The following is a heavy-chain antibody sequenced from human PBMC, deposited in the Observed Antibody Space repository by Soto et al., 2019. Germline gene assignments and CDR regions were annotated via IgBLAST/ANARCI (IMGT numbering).Heavy chain of an antibody. CDR2: IIPILGIA. J-gene: IGHJ6*02. CDR3: ARGAGQQPVYYYYYGMDV. Sequence: QVQLVQSGAEVKKPGSSVKVSCKASGGTFSSYTISWVRQAPGQGLEWMGRIIPILGIANYAQKFQGRVMITADKSTSTAYMELSSLRSEDTAVYYCARGAGQQPVYYYYYGMDVWGQGTTVTVSS. V-gene: IGHV1-69*02. CDR1: GGTFSSYT. D-gene: IGHD6-13*01.